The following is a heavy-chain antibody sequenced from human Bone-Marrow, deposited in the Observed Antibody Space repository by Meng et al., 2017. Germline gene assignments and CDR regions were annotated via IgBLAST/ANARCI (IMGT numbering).Heavy chain of an antibody. CDR1: GGSISSISYY. CDR2: FYYSGST. J-gene: IGHJ5*02. CDR3: SVGELLPTWFDP. V-gene: IGHV4-39*01. D-gene: IGHD1-26*01. Sequence: QRQLQESGPGLVKPSETLSLTCTVFGGSISSISYYWGWIRQPPGKGLGWIGSFYYSGSTFSNPSLKNRVTISVDTSKNQFSLKLSSVTAAGTAVYYCSVGELLPTWFDPWGQGTLVTVSS.